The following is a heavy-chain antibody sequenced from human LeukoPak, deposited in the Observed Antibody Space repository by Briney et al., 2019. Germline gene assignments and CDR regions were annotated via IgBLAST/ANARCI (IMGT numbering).Heavy chain of an antibody. CDR1: GYTFTSYY. V-gene: IGHV1-46*01. J-gene: IGHJ4*02. D-gene: IGHD6-19*01. CDR2: INPSGGST. CDR3: ARFGSGLVRDY. Sequence: ASVEVSCKASGYTFTSYYMHWVRQAPGQGLEWMGIINPSGGSTSYAQKFQGRVTMTRDMSTSTVYMELSSLRSEDTAVYYCARFGSGLVRDYWGQGTLVTVSS.